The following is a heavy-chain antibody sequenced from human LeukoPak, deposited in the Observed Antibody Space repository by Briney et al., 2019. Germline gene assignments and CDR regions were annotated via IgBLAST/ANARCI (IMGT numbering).Heavy chain of an antibody. J-gene: IGHJ6*03. CDR1: GYSFTSHY. Sequence: GASVKVSCKASGYSFTSHYMHWVRQAPGQGLEWMGLINPSGSSTLYAQKFQGRVTMTRDMSTTTDYMELSSLRSEDTAVYYCAILGYSSSWHRLYYYYYMDVWGKGTTVTVSS. V-gene: IGHV1-46*01. D-gene: IGHD6-13*01. CDR3: AILGYSSSWHRLYYYYYMDV. CDR2: INPSGSST.